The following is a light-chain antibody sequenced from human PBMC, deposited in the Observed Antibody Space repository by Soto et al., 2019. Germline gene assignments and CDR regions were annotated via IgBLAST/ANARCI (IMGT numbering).Light chain of an antibody. CDR3: QQYNSYPLT. Sequence: DIQMTQSPSTLSASVGDRVTITCRASQSISRWLASYRQKPGKAPQVLISDASSLESGVPSRFSGSASGTEFTLTISSLQPDDSATYYCQQYNSYPLTFGGGTKVEIK. CDR2: DAS. J-gene: IGKJ4*01. CDR1: QSISRW. V-gene: IGKV1-5*01.